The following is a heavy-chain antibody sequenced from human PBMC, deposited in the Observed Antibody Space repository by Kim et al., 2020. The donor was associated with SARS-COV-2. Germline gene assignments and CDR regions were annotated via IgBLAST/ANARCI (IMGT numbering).Heavy chain of an antibody. J-gene: IGHJ4*02. V-gene: IGHV3-30*18. Sequence: GGSLRLSCAASGFTFSSYGMHWVRQAPGKGLEWVAVISYDGSNKYYADSVKGRFTISRDNSKNTLYLQMNSLRAEDTAVYYCAKDQDYYFDYWGQGTLVT. CDR3: AKDQDYYFDY. CDR2: ISYDGSNK. CDR1: GFTFSSYG.